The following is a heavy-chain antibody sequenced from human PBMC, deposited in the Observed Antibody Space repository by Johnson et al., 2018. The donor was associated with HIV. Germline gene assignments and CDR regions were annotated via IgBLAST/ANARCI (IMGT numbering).Heavy chain of an antibody. J-gene: IGHJ3*02. CDR1: GFTFSNYA. Sequence: QVQLVESGGGVVHPGRSLRLSCAASGFTFSNYAMHWVRQAPGKGLEWVAIISSDESNKYYADAVQGRFTISRDNSENTVYLQMNSLRAEDTAVYYCAKNGARGDAFDIWGQGTMVTVSS. CDR2: ISSDESNK. V-gene: IGHV3-30*04. CDR3: AKNGARGDAFDI. D-gene: IGHD2-8*01.